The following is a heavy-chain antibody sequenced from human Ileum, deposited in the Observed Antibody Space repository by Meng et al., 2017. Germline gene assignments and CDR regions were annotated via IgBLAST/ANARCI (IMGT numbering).Heavy chain of an antibody. Sequence: GESLKISCTASGFTFSKYSMHWVRQAPGMGLEWVAIVSFDGHRKYYADSLKGRFTISRDNSKNTLDLQVISLSADDTAVYYCARTAGYSAYADYWGQGTLVTVSS. CDR1: GFTFSKYS. J-gene: IGHJ4*02. V-gene: IGHV3-30*04. CDR2: VSFDGHRK. D-gene: IGHD5-12*01. CDR3: ARTAGYSAYADY.